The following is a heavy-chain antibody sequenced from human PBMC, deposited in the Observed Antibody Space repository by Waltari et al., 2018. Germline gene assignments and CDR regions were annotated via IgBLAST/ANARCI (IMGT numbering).Heavy chain of an antibody. CDR2: INDSGRT. CDR1: GGSLSGYH. CDR3: ARVVGYYYYYMDV. V-gene: IGHV4-34*02. J-gene: IGHJ6*03. Sequence: VQLQQWGAGLLKPSETLSLTCDVSGGSLSGYHWTWIRQPPGKGLEWIGEINDSGRTTYNPSLESRVTVSIDTANNQFSLRVRSVTAADTAVYYCARVVGYYYYYMDVWGKGTTVTISS.